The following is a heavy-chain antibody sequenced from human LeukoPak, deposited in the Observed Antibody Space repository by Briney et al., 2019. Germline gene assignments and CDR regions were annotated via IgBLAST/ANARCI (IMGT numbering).Heavy chain of an antibody. Sequence: SETLSLTCTVSGGSISGYYWSWIRQPPGKGLEWIGSIYYSGSTYYNPSLKSRVTMSVDTSKKQFSLKLSSVTAADTAVYYCARLAGAAPPDYWGQGTLVTVSS. CDR1: GGSISGYY. D-gene: IGHD2-15*01. V-gene: IGHV4-59*04. CDR3: ARLAGAAPPDY. CDR2: IYYSGST. J-gene: IGHJ4*02.